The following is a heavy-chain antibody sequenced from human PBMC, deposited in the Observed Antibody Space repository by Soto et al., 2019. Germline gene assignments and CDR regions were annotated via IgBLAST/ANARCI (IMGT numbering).Heavy chain of an antibody. D-gene: IGHD1-26*01. CDR1: GFTFSSYG. CDR3: AKEGGLSGSYYISSSYYFDY. CDR2: ISYDGSNT. J-gene: IGHJ4*02. V-gene: IGHV3-30*18. Sequence: QVQLVESGGGVVQPGRSLRLSCVASGFTFSSYGMHWVRQAPGKGLEWGAIISYDGSNTYYAGSVKGRFTISRDNSKNTLYLQMNSLRAEDTSVYYCAKEGGLSGSYYISSSYYFDYWGQGTLVTVSS.